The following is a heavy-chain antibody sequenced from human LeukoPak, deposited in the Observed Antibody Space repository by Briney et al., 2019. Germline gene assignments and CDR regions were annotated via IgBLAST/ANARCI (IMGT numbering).Heavy chain of an antibody. J-gene: IGHJ4*02. CDR3: ARYSSGSGSYYDFWSGYYTDSSGFDY. CDR1: GYTFTGYY. V-gene: IGHV1-2*02. Sequence: ASVKVSCKASGYTFTGYYMHWVRQAPGQGLEWMRWIKPNSGGTNYAQKFQGRVTMTRDTSISTAYMELSRLRSDDTAVYYCARYSSGSGSYYDFWSGYYTDSSGFDYWGQGTPVTVSS. CDR2: IKPNSGGT. D-gene: IGHD3-3*01.